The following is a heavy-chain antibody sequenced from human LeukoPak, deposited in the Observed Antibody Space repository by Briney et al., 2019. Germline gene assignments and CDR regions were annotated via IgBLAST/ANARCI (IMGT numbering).Heavy chain of an antibody. CDR3: ASYYDYVWGSYRYTVDY. Sequence: SETLSLTCTVSGGSISSGSYYWSWIRQPAGKGLEWIGRIYTSGSTNYNPSLKSRVTISVDTSKNQFSLKPSSVTAADTAVYYCASYYDYVWGSYRYTVDYWGQGTLVTVSS. J-gene: IGHJ4*02. V-gene: IGHV4-61*02. CDR2: IYTSGST. D-gene: IGHD3-16*02. CDR1: GGSISSGSYY.